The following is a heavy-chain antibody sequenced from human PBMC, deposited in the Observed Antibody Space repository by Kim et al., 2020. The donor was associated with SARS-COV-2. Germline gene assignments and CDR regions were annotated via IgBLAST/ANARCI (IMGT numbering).Heavy chain of an antibody. J-gene: IGHJ5*02. V-gene: IGHV1-18*01. D-gene: IGHD6-6*01. CDR3: ARASIAARYNWFDP. CDR2: ISAYNGNT. Sequence: ASVKVSCKSSGYTFTSYGISWVRQAPGQGLEWMGWISAYNGNTNYAQKFQGRVTMTTDTSTSTAYMEVRSLISDDTAVYYCARASIAARYNWFDPWGQGTLVTVSS. CDR1: GYTFTSYG.